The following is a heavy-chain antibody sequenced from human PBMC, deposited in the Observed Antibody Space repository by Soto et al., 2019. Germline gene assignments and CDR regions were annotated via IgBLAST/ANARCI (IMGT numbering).Heavy chain of an antibody. J-gene: IGHJ6*02. Sequence: GPSVKVSCKASGGTFSSYAISWVRQAPGQGLEWMGGIIPIFGTANYAQKFQGRVTISADESTSTAYMELSSLRSEDTAVYYCARDNPLVMITFGGVIPKHPRPYYYGMDVWGQGTTVTVSS. CDR3: ARDNPLVMITFGGVIPKHPRPYYYGMDV. CDR1: GGTFSSYA. CDR2: IIPIFGTA. V-gene: IGHV1-69*13. D-gene: IGHD3-16*02.